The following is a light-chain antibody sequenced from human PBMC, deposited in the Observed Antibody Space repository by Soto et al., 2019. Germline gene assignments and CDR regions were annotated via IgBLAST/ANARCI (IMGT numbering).Light chain of an antibody. CDR3: MQTLRTWT. CDR2: LGS. J-gene: IGKJ1*01. CDR1: QNLLHSNGNNY. V-gene: IGKV2-28*01. Sequence: IVMTQSPLSLPVTPGEPASISCRSSQNLLHSNGNNYLDWYMQKPGQSPQLLIYLGSNRASGVAYRFSGSGSGIEFTLKISRVEAEDVGVYYCMQTLRTWTFGQGTKVEIK.